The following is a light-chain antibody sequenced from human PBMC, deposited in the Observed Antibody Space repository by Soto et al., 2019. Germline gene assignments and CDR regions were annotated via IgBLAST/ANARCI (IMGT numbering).Light chain of an antibody. J-gene: IGLJ1*01. V-gene: IGLV2-14*01. CDR3: VSFTTSKSYV. CDR1: STDVGGYNY. Sequence: QSVLAQPSSVSGSPGQSITISCTGTSTDVGGYNYVSWYQHHPGKGPKLIIYEVSNRPSGVSDRFSGSKSGNKASLIISGLQAEDEADYYCVSFTTSKSYVFGTGTKVTVL. CDR2: EVS.